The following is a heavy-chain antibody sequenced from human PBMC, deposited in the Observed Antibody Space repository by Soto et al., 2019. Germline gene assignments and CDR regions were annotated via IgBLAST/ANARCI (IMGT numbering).Heavy chain of an antibody. D-gene: IGHD2-2*01. J-gene: IGHJ4*01. CDR3: ARHLVGSTRGNFDY. CDR2: TRNKANSFTT. V-gene: IGHV3-72*01. CDR1: GFTFSDHY. Sequence: GGSLRLSCAASGFTFSDHYMDWVRQAPGKGLEWVGRTRNKANSFTTEYAASVKGRFTIFRDDSKNSLYLQMSSLKTEDTAMYFCARHLVGSTRGNFDYWGQGTLVTVSS.